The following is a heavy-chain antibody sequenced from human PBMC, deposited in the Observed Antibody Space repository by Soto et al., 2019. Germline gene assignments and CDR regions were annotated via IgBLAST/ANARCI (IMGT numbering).Heavy chain of an antibody. J-gene: IGHJ6*03. Sequence: QVQLVQSGAEMKKPGSSVKVSCQASGDIFDSLTINWVRQAPGQGLEWMGRIIPVLGMANYAQMFQGRVTIIADKSTSTVYMELSSLTSEDTAVYYCARVLGGYDYLYYYYYMDVWGEGTTVTVSS. CDR1: GDIFDSLT. CDR3: ARVLGGYDYLYYYYYMDV. D-gene: IGHD5-12*01. V-gene: IGHV1-69*02. CDR2: IIPVLGMA.